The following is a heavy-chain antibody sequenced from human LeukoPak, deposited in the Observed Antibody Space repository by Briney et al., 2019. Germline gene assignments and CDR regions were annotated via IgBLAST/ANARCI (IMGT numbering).Heavy chain of an antibody. CDR2: IYYSEST. Sequence: SETLSLTCTVSGGSTSSYYWSWIRQPPGGGLEWIGYIYYSESTNYNPSLKRRVTISLDTSKSQFSLKLRSVTAADTAVYYCARSGLDSRYYFGMDVWGQGTTVTVSS. J-gene: IGHJ6*02. V-gene: IGHV4-59*01. D-gene: IGHD5-12*01. CDR1: GGSTSSYY. CDR3: ARSGLDSRYYFGMDV.